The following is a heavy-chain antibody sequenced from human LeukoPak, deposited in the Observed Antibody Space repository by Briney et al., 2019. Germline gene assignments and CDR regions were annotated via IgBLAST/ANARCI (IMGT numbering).Heavy chain of an antibody. Sequence: GGSLRLSCAASGFTFSSYGMSWVRQAPGKGLEWVSAISGSGGGTYYADSVKGRFTISRDNSKNTLYLQMNSLRAEDTAVYYCAKGGITIFGVVIGGFDYWGQRTLVTVSS. D-gene: IGHD3-3*01. V-gene: IGHV3-23*01. CDR2: ISGSGGGT. J-gene: IGHJ4*02. CDR3: AKGGITIFGVVIGGFDY. CDR1: GFTFSSYG.